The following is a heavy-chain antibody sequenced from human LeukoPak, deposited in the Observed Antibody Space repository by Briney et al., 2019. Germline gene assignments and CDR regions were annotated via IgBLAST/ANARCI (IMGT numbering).Heavy chain of an antibody. Sequence: GGSLRLSCAASGFTFTTYVTSWARKAPGKGLEWVSAHSGSGDSTYYADSVKGRFTISRDRSKNTLYPQMNSLRAEDTAIYYCVYYYDSRNYHYWGQGTLVTVSS. CDR2: HSGSGDST. V-gene: IGHV3-23*01. CDR1: GFTFTTYV. CDR3: VYYYDSRNYHY. D-gene: IGHD3-22*01. J-gene: IGHJ4*02.